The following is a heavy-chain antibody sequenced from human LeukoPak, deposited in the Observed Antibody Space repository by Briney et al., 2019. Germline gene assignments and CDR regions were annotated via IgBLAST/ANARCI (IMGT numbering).Heavy chain of an antibody. Sequence: GGSLRLSCAVSGFTVSSIYMSWVRQAPGKGLEWVSFIYSDGNTYYADSVKGRFTLSRDSSRNTLYLQMNSLRVDDTAVYYCAGDTHSSSWYDHWGQGTLVIVSS. J-gene: IGHJ5*02. D-gene: IGHD6-19*01. CDR2: IYSDGNT. V-gene: IGHV3-53*01. CDR1: GFTVSSIY. CDR3: AGDTHSSSWYDH.